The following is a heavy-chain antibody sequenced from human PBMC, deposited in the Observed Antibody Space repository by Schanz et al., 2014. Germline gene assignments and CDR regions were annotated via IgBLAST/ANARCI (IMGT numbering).Heavy chain of an antibody. V-gene: IGHV3-23*05. CDR3: ARAQGVIRLYYGVDV. CDR1: GFNFKAYA. J-gene: IGHJ6*02. Sequence: EAQLLESGGGLVQPGGSLRLSCAASGFNFKAYAMSWVRQAPGKGLEWVSTIYSSGSTYYADSVRGRFTISRDNSMNTVYLQMNSLRSDDAAVYYCARAQGVIRLYYGVDVWGQGTTXTVSS. CDR2: IYSSGST. D-gene: IGHD3-10*01.